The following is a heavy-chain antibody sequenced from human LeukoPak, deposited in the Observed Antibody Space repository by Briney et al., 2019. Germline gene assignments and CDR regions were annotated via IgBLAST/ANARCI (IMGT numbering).Heavy chain of an antibody. CDR3: ARHNYDFDFDY. CDR1: GYTFTDLY. CDR2: IRSNTGGT. D-gene: IGHD4-11*01. J-gene: IGHJ4*02. Sequence: ASVKVSCKASGYTFTDLYIHWVRQAPGQGLEWMGFIRSNTGGTSYAQKFQGRVTMTRDTPISTAYMELSGLTSDDTAVYFCARHNYDFDFDYWGQGTLVAVSS. V-gene: IGHV1-2*02.